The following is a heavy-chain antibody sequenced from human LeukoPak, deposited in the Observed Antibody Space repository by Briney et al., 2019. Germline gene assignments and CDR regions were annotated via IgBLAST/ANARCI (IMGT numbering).Heavy chain of an antibody. V-gene: IGHV3-23*01. D-gene: IGHD3-22*01. CDR3: AKATYYYDSKDAFDI. CDR1: GFTFSSYG. CDR2: ISGSGGST. Sequence: GGTLRLSCAASGFTFSSYGMSWVRQAPGKGLEWVSTISGSGGSTYYADSVKGRFTISRDNSKNTLYLQMNSLRAEDTAVYYCAKATYYYDSKDAFDIWGQGTMVTVSS. J-gene: IGHJ3*02.